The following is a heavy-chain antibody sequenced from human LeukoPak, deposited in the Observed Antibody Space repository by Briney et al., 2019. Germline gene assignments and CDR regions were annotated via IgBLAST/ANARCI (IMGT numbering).Heavy chain of an antibody. Sequence: AETLSLTCAVYWESFSGYYWIWIRQPPRRGLEWIGEINHSGRTNYNRSLKSRVPISVDPPKNQFSLSLSPVTPADTAVYYCARSSYRSSYCLQHWGQGTLVTVPS. CDR1: WESFSGYY. V-gene: IGHV4-34*01. CDR2: INHSGRT. J-gene: IGHJ1*01. CDR3: ARSSYRSSYCLQH. D-gene: IGHD6-6*01.